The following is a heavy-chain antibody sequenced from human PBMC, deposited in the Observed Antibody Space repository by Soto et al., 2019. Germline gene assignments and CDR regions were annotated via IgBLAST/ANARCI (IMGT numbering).Heavy chain of an antibody. CDR2: IYYSGTT. CDR1: GGSVSSARYY. D-gene: IGHD2-15*01. CDR3: AGGSRERCNYPC. V-gene: IGHV4-61*01. Sequence: SETLSLTCTASGGSVSSARYYSSWIRQPPGKGLQWIRYIYYSGTTNSNPSLKRRVSISVATSKNQFSLNLTSLTAPDPAASTCAGGSRERCNYPCWRRGTLGAVST. J-gene: IGHJ4*02.